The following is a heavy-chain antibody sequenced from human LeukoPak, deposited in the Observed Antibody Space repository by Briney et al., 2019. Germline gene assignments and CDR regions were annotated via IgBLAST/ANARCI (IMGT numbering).Heavy chain of an antibody. D-gene: IGHD1-26*01. V-gene: IGHV3-30-3*01. CDR3: ARDQHIVGATPMGY. CDR2: ISYDGSNK. CDR1: GFSFSSYS. J-gene: IGHJ4*02. Sequence: GGSLRLSCAASGFSFSSYSMNWVRQAPGKGLEWVAVISYDGSNKYYADSVKGRFTISRDNSKNTLYLQMNSLRAEDTAVYYCARDQHIVGATPMGYWGQGTLVTVSS.